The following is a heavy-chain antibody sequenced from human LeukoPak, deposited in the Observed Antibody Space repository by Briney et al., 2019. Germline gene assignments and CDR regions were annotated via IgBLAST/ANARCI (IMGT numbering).Heavy chain of an antibody. V-gene: IGHV4-59*08. D-gene: IGHD3-22*01. CDR1: GGTISSYY. CDR3: ARHKGYYYDSSGYYYFDY. Sequence: SETLSLTCTVSGGTISSYYWSWIRQPPGKGLEWVGDIYYSGSTNYNPSLKSRVTISVDTSKNQFSLKLSSVTAADTAVYYCARHKGYYYDSSGYYYFDYWGQGTLVTVSS. J-gene: IGHJ4*02. CDR2: IYYSGST.